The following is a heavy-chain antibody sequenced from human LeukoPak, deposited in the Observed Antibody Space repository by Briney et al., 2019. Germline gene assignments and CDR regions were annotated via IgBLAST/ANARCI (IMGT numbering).Heavy chain of an antibody. D-gene: IGHD3-22*01. V-gene: IGHV1-18*01. J-gene: IGHJ6*02. CDR3: ARRLTDSSGFYPYYYYGMDV. Sequence: ASVKVSCKASGYTFTDYGISWVRQAPGQGLEWMGWISAYNGNTNYAQNLQGRVTMTIDTSTSTAYMELRSLRSDDTAVYYCARRLTDSSGFYPYYYYGMDVWGQGTTVTVSS. CDR1: GYTFTDYG. CDR2: ISAYNGNT.